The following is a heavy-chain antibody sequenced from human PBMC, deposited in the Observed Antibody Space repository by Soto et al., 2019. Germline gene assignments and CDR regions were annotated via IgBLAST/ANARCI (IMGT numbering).Heavy chain of an antibody. CDR2: IWYDGSNK. J-gene: IGHJ4*02. CDR3: ARVRFLEWLFLDY. V-gene: IGHV3-33*01. Sequence: AGSLRLSCAASGFTFISYGMHWVRQAPGKGLEWVAVIWYDGSNKYYADSVKGRFTISRDNSKNTLYLQMNSLRAEDTAVYYCARVRFLEWLFLDYWGQGTLVTVSS. CDR1: GFTFISYG. D-gene: IGHD3-3*01.